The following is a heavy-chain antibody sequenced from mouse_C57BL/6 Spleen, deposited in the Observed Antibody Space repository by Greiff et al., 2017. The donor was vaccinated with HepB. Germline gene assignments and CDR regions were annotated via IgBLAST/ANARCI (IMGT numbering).Heavy chain of an antibody. D-gene: IGHD2-3*01. V-gene: IGHV1-69*01. CDR3: ARKWLLVYFDY. CDR1: GYTFTSYW. J-gene: IGHJ2*01. Sequence: QVQLQQPGAELVMPGASVKLSCKASGYTFTSYWMHWVKQRPGQGLEWIGEIDPSDSYTNYNQKFKGKSTLTVDKSSSTAYMQLSSLTSEDSAVYYCARKWLLVYFDYWGQGTTLTVSS. CDR2: IDPSDSYT.